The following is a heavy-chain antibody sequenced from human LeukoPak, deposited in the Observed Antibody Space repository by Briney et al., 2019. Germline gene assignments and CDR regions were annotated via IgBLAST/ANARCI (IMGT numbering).Heavy chain of an antibody. J-gene: IGHJ4*02. V-gene: IGHV1-18*01. Sequence: ASVKVSCKASGYTFTSYGISWVRQAPGQGLEWMGWISAYNGNTNYAQKLQGRVTMTTDTSTSTAYMELSSLRSEDTAVYYCATGPPGRMIASVVFDYWGQGTLVTVSS. CDR3: ATGPPGRMIASVVFDY. CDR2: ISAYNGNT. D-gene: IGHD3-22*01. CDR1: GYTFTSYG.